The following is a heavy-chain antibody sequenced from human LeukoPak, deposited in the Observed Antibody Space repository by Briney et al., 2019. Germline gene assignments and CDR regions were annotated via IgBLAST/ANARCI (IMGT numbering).Heavy chain of an antibody. CDR1: GYTFTSYY. V-gene: IGHV1-46*01. CDR2: INPSGGST. D-gene: IGHD3-10*01. CDR3: ARDWTHGELSGASYYYYGMDV. Sequence: APVKVSCKASGYTFTSYYMHWVRQAPGQGLEWMGIINPSGGSTSYAQKFQGRVTMTRDTSTSTVYMELSSLRSEDTAVYYCARDWTHGELSGASYYYYGMDVWGQGTTVTASS. J-gene: IGHJ6*02.